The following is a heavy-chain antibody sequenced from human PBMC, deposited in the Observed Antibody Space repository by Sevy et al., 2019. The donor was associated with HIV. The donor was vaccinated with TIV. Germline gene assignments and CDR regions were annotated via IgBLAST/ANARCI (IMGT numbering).Heavy chain of an antibody. D-gene: IGHD3-10*01. CDR2: IKSNSDGGTT. Sequence: GGSLRLSCAASGFSLETFWIHWVRQAPGKGLEWVGRIKSNSDGGTTDYAAPLEGRFTMSRDDSENKIYLQINNLKIEDTAVYYCATASGTGDWGQGTLVTVSS. CDR3: ATASGTGD. J-gene: IGHJ4*02. V-gene: IGHV3-15*01. CDR1: GFSLETFW.